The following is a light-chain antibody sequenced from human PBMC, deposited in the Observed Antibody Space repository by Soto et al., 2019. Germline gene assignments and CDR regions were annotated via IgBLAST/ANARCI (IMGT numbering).Light chain of an antibody. CDR3: PSWDDSLSGYV. J-gene: IGLJ1*01. CDR2: MND. CDR1: TSNILRNY. V-gene: IGLV1-47*01. Sequence: QPVLTQPPSASGNPGQRLTISCSGSTSNILRNYVYWYRQFPGTAPRLLISMNDQRPSGVPDRFSGSKSGTSASLAISGLRSEDESDYYCPSWDDSLSGYVFGTGTKLTVL.